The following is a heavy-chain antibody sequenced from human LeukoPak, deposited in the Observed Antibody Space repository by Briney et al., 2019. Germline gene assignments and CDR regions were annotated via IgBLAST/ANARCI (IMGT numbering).Heavy chain of an antibody. CDR3: AIGGGLRSHPLDP. V-gene: IGHV3-30*03. J-gene: IGHJ5*02. CDR1: GFTLSRSG. D-gene: IGHD3-16*01. CDR2: ISYDRSKE. Sequence: SGGSLRLSCAASGFTLSRSGLHWVRQAPGKGLEWVAVISYDRSKEYYADSVKGRFTISRDNSKNTLYLQMNSLRAEDTAVYYCAIGGGLRSHPLDPWGQGTLVTVSS.